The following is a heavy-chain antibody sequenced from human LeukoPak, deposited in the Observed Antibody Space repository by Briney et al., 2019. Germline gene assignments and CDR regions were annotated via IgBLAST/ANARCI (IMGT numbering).Heavy chain of an antibody. CDR3: ARGGFYSGYDPATSFDY. CDR1: GFTFSSYS. D-gene: IGHD5-12*01. Sequence: GGSLRLSCAASGFTFSSYSMNWVRQAPGKGLEWVSSISSSSSYIYYADSVKGRFTISRDNAKNSLYLQMNSLRAEDTAVYYCARGGFYSGYDPATSFDYWGQGTLVTVSS. CDR2: ISSSSSYI. V-gene: IGHV3-21*01. J-gene: IGHJ4*02.